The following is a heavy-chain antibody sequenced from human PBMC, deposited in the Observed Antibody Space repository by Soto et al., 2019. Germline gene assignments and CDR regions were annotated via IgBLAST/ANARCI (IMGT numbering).Heavy chain of an antibody. CDR3: ASCTQITCGSSYAFDI. J-gene: IGHJ3*02. CDR1: GGSISSYY. V-gene: IGHV4-59*08. D-gene: IGHD6-13*01. Sequence: SETLSLTCTVSGGSISSYYWSWIRQPPGKGLEWIGYIYYSGSTNYNPSLKSRVTISVDTSKNQFSLKLSSVTAADTAVYYCASCTQITCGSSYAFDIWGQGTMVTVSS. CDR2: IYYSGST.